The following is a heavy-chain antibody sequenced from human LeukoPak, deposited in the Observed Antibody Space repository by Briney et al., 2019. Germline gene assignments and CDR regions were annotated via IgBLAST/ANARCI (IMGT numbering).Heavy chain of an antibody. CDR1: GFTFSSYA. D-gene: IGHD5-24*01. V-gene: IGHV3-23*01. J-gene: IGHJ3*02. CDR2: ITTCGGRI. CDR3: AKALRGDGDNDSDM. Sequence: GGSLRLSCAASGFTFSSYAMSWVRQAPGKGLEWVSSITTCGGRINYADSVKGRFTISRDNYKNTLYLKMNSLRDEDTAVYYCAKALRGDGDNDSDMWGQGTMVTVSS.